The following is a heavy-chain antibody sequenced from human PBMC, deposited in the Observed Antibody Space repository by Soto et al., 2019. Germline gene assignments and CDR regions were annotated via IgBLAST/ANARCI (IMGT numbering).Heavy chain of an antibody. D-gene: IGHD5-18*01. CDR3: ARGRYSYGSTFDF. CDR2: INTDGSST. J-gene: IGHJ4*02. Sequence: EVQLVESGGGLVQPGGSLRLSCAASGFTFSSYWMHWVRQAPGKGLVWVSRINTDGSSTTYADSVKGRFTISRDNPKNTLYLHMNSLRAEDTAMYYCARGRYSYGSTFDFWGQGTLVTVAS. CDR1: GFTFSSYW. V-gene: IGHV3-74*01.